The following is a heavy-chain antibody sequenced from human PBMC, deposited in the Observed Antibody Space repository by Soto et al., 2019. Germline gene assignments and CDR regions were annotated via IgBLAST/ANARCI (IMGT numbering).Heavy chain of an antibody. CDR1: STSITNTTYF. CDR3: EKNLPRTRSFDD. V-gene: IGHV4-39*01. J-gene: IGHJ4*02. Sequence: SETLSLTCTLSSTSITNTTYFSTLIRQPPGRGLEWFVSIYYSCKTHYNPSLNNRVTISVDRSKNQLYLQITSVTAADPAVYEREKNLPRTRSFDDWGQAPVLSV. CDR2: IYYSCKT.